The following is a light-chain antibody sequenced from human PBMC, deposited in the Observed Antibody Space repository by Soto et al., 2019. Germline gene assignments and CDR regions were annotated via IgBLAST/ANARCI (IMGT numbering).Light chain of an antibody. V-gene: IGLV4-69*01. CDR3: QTWGTGNVV. Sequence: QHVLTQSPSASASLGASVKLTCSQSSGNSSYAIAWHQQQPEKGPRYLMKLNSDGSHSKGDGIPDRFSGSSSGAERYLTISSLQSEDEADYYCQTWGTGNVVFGGGTQLTVL. J-gene: IGLJ2*01. CDR1: SGNSSYA. CDR2: LNSDGSH.